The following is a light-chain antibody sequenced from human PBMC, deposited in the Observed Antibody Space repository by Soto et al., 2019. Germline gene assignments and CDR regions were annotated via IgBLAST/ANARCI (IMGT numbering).Light chain of an antibody. J-gene: IGKJ3*01. V-gene: IGKV1-27*01. CDR2: AAS. Sequence: DIQMTQSPSSLSASVGDRVTITCRASQGISNYIAWYQQKPGKAPKLLIYAASTLQSGVPSRFSGSGSRTDFTLTINSLQPEDVATYSCQKYSRVPLFGPGTKVDIK. CDR3: QKYSRVPL. CDR1: QGISNY.